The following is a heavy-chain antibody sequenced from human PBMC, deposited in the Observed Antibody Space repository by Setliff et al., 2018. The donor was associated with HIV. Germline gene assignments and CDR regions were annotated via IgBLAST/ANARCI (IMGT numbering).Heavy chain of an antibody. V-gene: IGHV1-69*10. J-gene: IGHJ5*02. CDR3: ARDKEKRYYNDSSGHYDWFDP. D-gene: IGHD3-22*01. Sequence: ASVKVSCKASGGTFSSYAINWVRQAPGHGLEWMGGIIPILGIAHYAQAFRDRVTLSADKSTNIAYMRLASLRSEDTAVYYCARDKEKRYYNDSSGHYDWFDPWGQGTLVTVS. CDR2: IIPILGIA. CDR1: GGTFSSYA.